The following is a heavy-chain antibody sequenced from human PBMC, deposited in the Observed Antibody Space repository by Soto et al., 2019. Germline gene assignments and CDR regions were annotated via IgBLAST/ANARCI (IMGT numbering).Heavy chain of an antibody. CDR2: IYYSGST. CDR1: GGSISSCY. J-gene: IGHJ6*02. V-gene: IGHV4-59*01. D-gene: IGHD3-3*01. CDR3: ARGNGVQARKYYDFWSGYSNGMDV. Sequence: LSLTCTVSGGSISSCYWSWIRQPPGKGLEWIGYIYYSGSTNYNPSLKSRVTISVDTSKNQFSLKLSSVTAADTAVYYCARGNGVQARKYYDFWSGYSNGMDVWGQGTTVTVSS.